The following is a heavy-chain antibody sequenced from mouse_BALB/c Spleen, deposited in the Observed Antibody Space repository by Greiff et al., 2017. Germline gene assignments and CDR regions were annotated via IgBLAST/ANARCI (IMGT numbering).Heavy chain of an antibody. V-gene: IGHV6-6*02. CDR3: TRQVDYPFAY. CDR1: GFTFSNYW. D-gene: IGHD2-4*01. J-gene: IGHJ3*01. CDR2: IRLKSNNYAT. Sequence: EVMLVESGGGLVQPGGSMKLSCVASGFTFSNYWMNWVRQSPEKGLEWVAEIRLKSNNYATHYAESVKGRFTISRDDSKSSVYLQMNNLRAEDTGIYYCTRQVDYPFAYWGQGTLVTVSA.